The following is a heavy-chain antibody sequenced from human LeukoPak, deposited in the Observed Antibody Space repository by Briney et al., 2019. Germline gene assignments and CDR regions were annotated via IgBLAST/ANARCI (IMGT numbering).Heavy chain of an antibody. CDR1: GFTFSSHA. V-gene: IGHV3-48*03. CDR2: IFGNGDTT. Sequence: GGSLRLSCAASGFTFSSHAMNWVRQAPGKGLEWVSIIFGNGDTTYYADSVKGRLTVSRDNAKNSLYLQMNSLRAEDTAVYYCARVEASGYDYGAFDYWGQGTLVTVSS. CDR3: ARVEASGYDYGAFDY. J-gene: IGHJ4*02. D-gene: IGHD5-12*01.